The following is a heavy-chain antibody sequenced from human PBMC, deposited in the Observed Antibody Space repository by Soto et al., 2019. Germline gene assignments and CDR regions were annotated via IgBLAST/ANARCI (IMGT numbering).Heavy chain of an antibody. V-gene: IGHV2-5*02. Sequence: QITLRESGPTVVKPTQTLTLTCTFSGFSLSTNGLGVGWIRQPPGGALEWLALIYWDGDQRYSPSLKTRLTLTKDTPTNRVVLAMTNMDPVDTATYYCADWKRDAYNHWYCVLWGRGTLVSVSS. D-gene: IGHD1-1*01. CDR3: ADWKRDAYNHWYCVL. CDR1: GFSLSTNGLG. CDR2: IYWDGDQ. J-gene: IGHJ2*01.